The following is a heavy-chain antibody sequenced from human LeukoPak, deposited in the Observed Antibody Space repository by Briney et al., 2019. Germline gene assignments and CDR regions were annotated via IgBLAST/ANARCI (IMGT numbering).Heavy chain of an antibody. CDR2: IYSGGST. Sequence: GGCLRLSCAASGFRFSDHYMDWVRQAPGKGLEWVSVIYSGGSTYYADSVKGRFTISRDNSKNTLYLQMNSLRAEDTAVYYCARLSGSYYYFDYWGQGTLVTVSS. D-gene: IGHD1-26*01. V-gene: IGHV3-53*01. CDR3: ARLSGSYYYFDY. J-gene: IGHJ4*02. CDR1: GFRFSDHY.